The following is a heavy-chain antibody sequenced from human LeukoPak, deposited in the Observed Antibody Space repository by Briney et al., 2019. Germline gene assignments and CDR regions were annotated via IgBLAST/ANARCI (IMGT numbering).Heavy chain of an antibody. D-gene: IGHD3-22*01. CDR3: ARDDSSGYYLDY. V-gene: IGHV1-24*01. Sequence: GASVKVSCMVSGYTLTELSMHWVRQAPGKGLEWMGGFDPEDGETIYAQKFQGRVTMTEDTSTDTAYMELSSLRSDDTAVYYCARDDSSGYYLDYWGQGTLVTVSS. CDR1: GYTLTELS. CDR2: FDPEDGET. J-gene: IGHJ4*02.